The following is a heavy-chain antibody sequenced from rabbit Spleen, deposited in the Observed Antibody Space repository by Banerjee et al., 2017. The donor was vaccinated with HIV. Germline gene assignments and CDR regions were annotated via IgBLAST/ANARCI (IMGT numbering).Heavy chain of an antibody. V-gene: IGHV1S45*01. CDR3: ARDLITVIGWNFNL. J-gene: IGHJ4*01. CDR2: INIVTGKS. Sequence: LEESGGDLVKPEGSLTLTCKASGVSLNDKDVMCWVRQAPGKGLEWIACINIVTGKSVYASWALGRFIMSRTSSTTVTLQMTSLTVADTATYFCARDLITVIGWNFNLWGPGTLVTVS. CDR1: GVSLNDKDV. D-gene: IGHD1-1*01.